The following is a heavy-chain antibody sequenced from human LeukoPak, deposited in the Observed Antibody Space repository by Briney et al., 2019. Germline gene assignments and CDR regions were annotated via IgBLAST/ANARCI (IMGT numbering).Heavy chain of an antibody. CDR3: ARGRWFDY. D-gene: IGHD5-24*01. V-gene: IGHV3-48*01. CDR1: GFTFTDYS. J-gene: IGHJ4*02. CDR2: ISSSTTTI. Sequence: GGSLRLSCAASGFTFTDYSMNWVRQAPGKGLEWVSYISSSTTTIYYADSVKGRFTISRDNAKNSLYLQMNSLRAEDTAVYYCARGRWFDYWGQGTLVTVSS.